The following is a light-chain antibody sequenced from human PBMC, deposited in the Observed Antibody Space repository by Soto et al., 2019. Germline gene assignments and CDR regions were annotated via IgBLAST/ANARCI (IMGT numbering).Light chain of an antibody. CDR3: QQYNTWLWT. CDR1: QSVNAN. CDR2: GAS. V-gene: IGKV3-15*01. J-gene: IGKJ1*01. Sequence: EVVMTQSPATLSVSPGERATLSCRASQSVNANLAWYQQKPGQAPRLLIHGASNRATGIPARFSGSGFVTEFILTISRRQSEDFAGYYCQQYNTWLWTFGKGTKVEIK.